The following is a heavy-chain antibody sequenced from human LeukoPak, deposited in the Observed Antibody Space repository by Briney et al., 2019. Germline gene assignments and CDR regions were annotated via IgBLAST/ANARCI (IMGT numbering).Heavy chain of an antibody. Sequence: SETLSLTCTVSGGSICNNYWSWIRQPPGKGLEWIGYIYYSGSTNYNLSLKSRVTISVDSSKNQFSLKLSSVTAADTAVYYCARTPQGVVVVTATREDYFDLWGRGTLVTVSS. CDR3: ARTPQGVVVVTATREDYFDL. CDR1: GGSICNNY. V-gene: IGHV4-59*01. CDR2: IYYSGST. D-gene: IGHD2-21*02. J-gene: IGHJ2*01.